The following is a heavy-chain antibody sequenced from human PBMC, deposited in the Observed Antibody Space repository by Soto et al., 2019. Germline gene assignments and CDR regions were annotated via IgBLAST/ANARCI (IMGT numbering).Heavy chain of an antibody. Sequence: PSETLSLTCTVSAGSISGSCWSWIRPPPGKVLEWVGYIHYSGSTNYNPSLKSRVTMAVETAKNQFFLQLSSVTAADTAVYFCTKYRRTDAEGYTFDYWGQGALVTVSS. CDR3: TKYRRTDAEGYTFDY. V-gene: IGHV4-59*01. D-gene: IGHD2-15*01. CDR1: AGSISGSC. CDR2: IHYSGST. J-gene: IGHJ4*02.